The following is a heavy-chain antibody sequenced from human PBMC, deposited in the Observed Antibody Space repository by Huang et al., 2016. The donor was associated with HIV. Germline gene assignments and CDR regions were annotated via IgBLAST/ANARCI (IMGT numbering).Heavy chain of an antibody. D-gene: IGHD6-13*01. Sequence: QVQLLQSGAEVKKPGASVKVSCKASGYTFTSYGISWVRQAPGQGLEWMGWSTDYNGDTNYAQKVQGRLTMTTDTSTSTAYMELRSLRSDDTAMYYCAREGIAGDSDWGQGTLVTVSS. CDR2: STDYNGDT. V-gene: IGHV1-18*01. CDR3: AREGIAGDSD. CDR1: GYTFTSYG. J-gene: IGHJ4*02.